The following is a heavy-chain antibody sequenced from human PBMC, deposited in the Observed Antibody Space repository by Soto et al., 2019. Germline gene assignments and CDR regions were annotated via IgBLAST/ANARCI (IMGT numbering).Heavy chain of an antibody. V-gene: IGHV3-48*02. J-gene: IGHJ5*02. CDR2: ISSSSSTI. CDR3: ARGGDPVVVVAASNWFDP. D-gene: IGHD2-15*01. Sequence: GSLRLSCAASGFTFSSYSMNWVRQAPGEGLEWVSYISSSSSTIYYADSVKGRFTISRDNAKNSLYLQMNSLRDEDTAVYYCARGGDPVVVVAASNWFDPWGQGTLVTVSS. CDR1: GFTFSSYS.